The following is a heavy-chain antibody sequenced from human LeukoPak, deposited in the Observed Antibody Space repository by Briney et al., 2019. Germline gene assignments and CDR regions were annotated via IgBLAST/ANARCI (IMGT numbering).Heavy chain of an antibody. D-gene: IGHD3-9*01. J-gene: IGHJ6*02. CDR2: IYPGDSDT. CDR1: GYSFTSYW. V-gene: IGHV5-51*01. Sequence: GESLKISCKGSGYSFTSYWIGWVRQMPGKGLEWMGIIYPGDSDTRYSPSFQGQVTISADKSISTAYLQWSSLKASDTAMYYCARHLGGPVDWFSFAYYYYGMDVWGQGALVTVSS. CDR3: ARHLGGPVDWFSFAYYYYGMDV.